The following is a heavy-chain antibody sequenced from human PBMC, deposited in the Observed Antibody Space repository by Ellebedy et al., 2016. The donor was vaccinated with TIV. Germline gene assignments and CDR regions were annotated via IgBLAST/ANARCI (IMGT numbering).Heavy chain of an antibody. CDR3: ARFSEGSSGPDY. CDR1: GGTFNNYA. J-gene: IGHJ4*02. D-gene: IGHD3-22*01. V-gene: IGHV1-69*13. CDR2: IIPIFVTP. Sequence: AASVKVSCKASGGTFNNYAINWVRQAPGQGLEWMGGIIPIFVTPNYARKFLGRVTITADESTRTAYMAMSGLRSEDTAVYYCARFSEGSSGPDYWGQGTLVTVSS.